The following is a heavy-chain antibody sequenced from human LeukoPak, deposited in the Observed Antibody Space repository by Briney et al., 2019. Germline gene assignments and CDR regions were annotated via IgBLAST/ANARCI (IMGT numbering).Heavy chain of an antibody. J-gene: IGHJ4*02. D-gene: IGHD5-18*01. CDR3: VKSGYDDTVPPIYFDS. Sequence: PSETLSLTCTVSGGSISRSSYYWGWIRQPPGRGLEWLGGVHYDGFSYYNPALKRRVTISLDTSRNQFSLKLNSVTAADTAVYHCVKSGYDDTVPPIYFDSWDQGTPVTVSS. V-gene: IGHV4-39*01. CDR2: VHYDGFS. CDR1: GGSISRSSYY.